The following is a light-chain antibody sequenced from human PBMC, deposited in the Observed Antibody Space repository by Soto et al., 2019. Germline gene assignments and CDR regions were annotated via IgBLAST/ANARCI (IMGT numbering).Light chain of an antibody. CDR2: SNN. Sequence: QSVLTQPPSTSGTPGQRVTISCSGGSSSIGINPVNWYRQLPGTAPKLLIFSNNQRPSGVPDRFSGSKSGTSASLAISGLQSEDEADYYCAAWDDSLNGWVFGGGTKLTVL. CDR3: AAWDDSLNGWV. CDR1: SSSIGINP. V-gene: IGLV1-44*01. J-gene: IGLJ3*02.